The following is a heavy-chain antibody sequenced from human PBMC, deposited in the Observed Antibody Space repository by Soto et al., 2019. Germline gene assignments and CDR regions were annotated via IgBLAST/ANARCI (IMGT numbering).Heavy chain of an antibody. D-gene: IGHD4-17*01. Sequence: EVQLVESGGGLVQPGGSLRLSCAASGFTFSSYWMHWVRQARGKGLVWVSRINSDGSSTSYADSVKGRFTISRDNAKNTLYLQMNSLRAEDTAVYYCARETVTFEYGMDVWGQGTTVTVSS. CDR3: ARETVTFEYGMDV. CDR1: GFTFSSYW. CDR2: INSDGSST. V-gene: IGHV3-74*01. J-gene: IGHJ6*02.